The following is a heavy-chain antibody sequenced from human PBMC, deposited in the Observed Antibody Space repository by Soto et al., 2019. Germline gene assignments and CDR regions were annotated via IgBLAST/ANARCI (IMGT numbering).Heavy chain of an antibody. Sequence: PSETLSLTCSVSGGSISSYYWIWIRQPPGKGLEWIGYIYYSGSANYNPSLKSRVTISVDTSKNQFSLKLSSVTAADTAVYYCARDGRSSGLDYWGQGTLVTVSS. CDR1: GGSISSYY. J-gene: IGHJ4*02. CDR3: ARDGRSSGLDY. CDR2: IYYSGSA. V-gene: IGHV4-59*01. D-gene: IGHD3-22*01.